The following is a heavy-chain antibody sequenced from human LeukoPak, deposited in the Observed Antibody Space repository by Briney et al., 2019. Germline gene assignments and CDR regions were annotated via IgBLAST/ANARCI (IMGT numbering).Heavy chain of an antibody. CDR1: GFTFSSYG. J-gene: IGHJ5*02. Sequence: GRSLRLSCAASGFTFSSYGMHWVRQAPGKGLEWVAVIWYDGSNKYYADSVKGRFTTSRDNSKNTLYLQMNSLRAEDTAVYYCARGDMTYNWNWFDPWGQGTLVTVSS. V-gene: IGHV3-33*01. CDR3: ARGDMTYNWNWFDP. CDR2: IWYDGSNK. D-gene: IGHD1-20*01.